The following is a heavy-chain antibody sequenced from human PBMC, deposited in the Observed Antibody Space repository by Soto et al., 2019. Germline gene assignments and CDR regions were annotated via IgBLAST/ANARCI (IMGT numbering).Heavy chain of an antibody. CDR2: ISGSGGST. J-gene: IGHJ4*02. CDR1: GFTFSSYA. V-gene: IGHV3-23*01. CDR3: AKDEELRYDY. D-gene: IGHD1-26*01. Sequence: LRLXXAASGFTFSSYAMSWVRQAPGKGLEWVSAISGSGGSTYYADSVKGRFTISRDNSKNTLYLQMNSLRAEDTAVYYCAKDEELRYDYWGQGTLVTVSS.